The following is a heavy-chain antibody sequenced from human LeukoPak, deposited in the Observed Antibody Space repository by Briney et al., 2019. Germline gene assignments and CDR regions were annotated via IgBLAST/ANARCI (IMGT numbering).Heavy chain of an antibody. J-gene: IGHJ6*03. D-gene: IGHD5-18*01. CDR1: GFTFSDYY. CDR3: ARARSDTAMEMGYYYYYMDV. V-gene: IGHV3-11*04. Sequence: KAGGSLRLSCAASGFTFSDYYMSWIRQAPGKGLEWVSYISGSGGTIYYADSVKGRFTISRDNAKNSLYLQMNSLRAEDTAVYYCARARSDTAMEMGYYYYYMDVWGKGTTVTVSS. CDR2: ISGSGGTI.